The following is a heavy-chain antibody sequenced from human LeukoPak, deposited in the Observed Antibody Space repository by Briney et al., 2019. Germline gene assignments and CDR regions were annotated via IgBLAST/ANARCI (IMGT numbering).Heavy chain of an antibody. D-gene: IGHD1-1*01. Sequence: PSETLSLTCTVSGASISSSSYYWGYFRQPPGKGLEWIGYIYYSGSTNYNPSLKSRVTISVDTSKNQFSLKLSSVTAADTAVYYCARGNGALPDYFDYWGQGTLVTVSS. CDR3: ARGNGALPDYFDY. J-gene: IGHJ4*02. CDR2: IYYSGST. CDR1: GASISSSSYY. V-gene: IGHV4-61*05.